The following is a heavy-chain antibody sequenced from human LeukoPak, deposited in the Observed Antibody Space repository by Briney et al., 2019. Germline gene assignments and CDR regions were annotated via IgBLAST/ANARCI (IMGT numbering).Heavy chain of an antibody. D-gene: IGHD2-2*01. Sequence: GGSLRLSCAASGFSFSDHWMHWVRQAPGKGLVWVSRINKDGSSTSYADSVKGRFTISRDNAKNTLLLQMNSLTAEDTSVYYCVRETIVPADRGYFYFYMDVWGSGTTVAVSS. J-gene: IGHJ6*03. CDR1: GFSFSDHW. V-gene: IGHV3-74*01. CDR3: VRETIVPADRGYFYFYMDV. CDR2: INKDGSST.